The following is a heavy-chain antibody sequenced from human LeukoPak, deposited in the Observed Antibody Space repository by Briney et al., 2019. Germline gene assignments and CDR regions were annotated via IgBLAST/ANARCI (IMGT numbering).Heavy chain of an antibody. J-gene: IGHJ4*02. V-gene: IGHV5-51*01. Sequence: GESLKISCKGSGYSFTTYWIGWVRQMPGKGLEWVGIIYPGDSDTKYSPSFQGQVTISADKSISTAYLQWSTLKASDTAMYYCARHGSGSYYPDYRGQGTLITVSS. CDR2: IYPGDSDT. CDR3: ARHGSGSYYPDY. CDR1: GYSFTTYW. D-gene: IGHD3-10*01.